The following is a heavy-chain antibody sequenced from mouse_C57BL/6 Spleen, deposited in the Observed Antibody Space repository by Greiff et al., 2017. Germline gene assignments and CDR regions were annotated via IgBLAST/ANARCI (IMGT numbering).Heavy chain of an antibody. CDR3: ARSHDYDGDAMDY. J-gene: IGHJ4*01. Sequence: VQLKESGPELVKPGDSVKISCKASGYSFTGYFMNWVMQSHGKSLEWIGRINPYNGDTFYNQKFKGKATLTVDKSSSTAHMELRSLTSEDSAVYYCARSHDYDGDAMDYWGQGTSVTVSS. V-gene: IGHV1-20*01. CDR2: INPYNGDT. CDR1: GYSFTGYF. D-gene: IGHD2-4*01.